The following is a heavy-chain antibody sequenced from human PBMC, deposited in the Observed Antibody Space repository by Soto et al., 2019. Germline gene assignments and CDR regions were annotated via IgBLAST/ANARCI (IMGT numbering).Heavy chain of an antibody. V-gene: IGHV1-46*01. D-gene: IGHD2-21*02. Sequence: ASVKVSCKASGYTFTSYYMHWVRQAPGQGLEWFGIINPSGCSTSYAQKFQGRVTMTRDSSTSTVYMELSSLRSEDTAVFYCARGPVKSVVVTATYNWFDPWGQGTLVTVSS. CDR1: GYTFTSYY. J-gene: IGHJ5*02. CDR2: INPSGCST. CDR3: ARGPVKSVVVTATYNWFDP.